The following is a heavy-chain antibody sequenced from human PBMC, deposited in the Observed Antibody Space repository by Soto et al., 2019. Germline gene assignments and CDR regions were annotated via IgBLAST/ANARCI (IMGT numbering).Heavy chain of an antibody. J-gene: IGHJ4*02. Sequence: SETLSLTCTVSGDAISNYYLSWIRQTPGRGLEWIGCVHESGSTDYNPSLKGRVTISLHTSKSQFSLSLRSATAADTATYYCARGTRALITSFFAYWGQGIPVTVYS. V-gene: IGHV4-59*01. CDR3: ARGTRALITSFFAY. CDR1: GDAISNYY. CDR2: VHESGST. D-gene: IGHD1-20*01.